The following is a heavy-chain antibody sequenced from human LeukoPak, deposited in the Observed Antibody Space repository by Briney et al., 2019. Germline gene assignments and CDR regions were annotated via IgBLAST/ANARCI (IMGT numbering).Heavy chain of an antibody. V-gene: IGHV1-69*05. J-gene: IGHJ3*02. D-gene: IGHD2-2*02. CDR2: IIPIFGTA. CDR1: GGTFSSYA. Sequence: VASVKVSCKASGGTFSSYAISWVRQAPGQGLEWMGGIIPIFGTANYAQKFQGRVTITTDESTSTAYMELSSLRSEDTAVYYCASYYCSSTSCYRGVDAFDIWGQGTMVTVSS. CDR3: ASYYCSSTSCYRGVDAFDI.